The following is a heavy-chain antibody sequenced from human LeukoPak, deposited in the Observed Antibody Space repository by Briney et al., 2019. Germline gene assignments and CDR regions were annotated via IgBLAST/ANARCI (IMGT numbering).Heavy chain of an antibody. CDR3: ASRCDGYGSGWYRRDWYFDL. J-gene: IGHJ2*01. V-gene: IGHV1-2*02. CDR2: INPNSGGT. CDR1: GYTFTGYY. D-gene: IGHD6-19*01. Sequence: ASVKVSCKASGYTFTGYYMHWVRQAPGQGLEWMGWINPNSGGTNYAQKFQGRVTMTRDTSISTAYMELSRLRSDDTAVYYCASRCDGYGSGWYRRDWYFDLWGRGTLVTVSS.